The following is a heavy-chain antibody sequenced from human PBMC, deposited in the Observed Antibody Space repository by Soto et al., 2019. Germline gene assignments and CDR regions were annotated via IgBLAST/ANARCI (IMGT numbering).Heavy chain of an antibody. V-gene: IGHV1-3*01. CDR1: GYTFTSYA. J-gene: IGHJ6*02. D-gene: IGHD3-10*01. Sequence: ASVKVSCKASGYTFTSYAMHWVRQAPGQRLEWMGWINAGNGNTKYSQKFQGRVTITRDTSASTAYMELSSLRSEDTAVYYCARDGYYGSGSYYNFPGSLGMDVWGQGTTVTV. CDR2: INAGNGNT. CDR3: ARDGYYGSGSYYNFPGSLGMDV.